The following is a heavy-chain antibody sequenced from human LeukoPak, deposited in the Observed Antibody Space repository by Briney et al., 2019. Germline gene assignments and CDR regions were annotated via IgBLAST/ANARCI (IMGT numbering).Heavy chain of an antibody. Sequence: SVKVSSKASGGTFSSYATSWVRQAPGQGLEWMGGIIPIFGTANYAKTFQARVTIPTDESTSTAYMELSSLRSEDTAVYYCARARLDDYGDYPPDYWGQGTLVTVSS. J-gene: IGHJ4*02. CDR2: IIPIFGTA. CDR3: ARARLDDYGDYPPDY. D-gene: IGHD4-17*01. V-gene: IGHV1-69*05. CDR1: GGTFSSYA.